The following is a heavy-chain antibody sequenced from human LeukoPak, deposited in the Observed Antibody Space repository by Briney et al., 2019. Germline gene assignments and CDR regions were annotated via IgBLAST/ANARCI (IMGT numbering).Heavy chain of an antibody. CDR3: AKTRPLDSSSWSHGDY. CDR2: ISYDGSNK. J-gene: IGHJ4*02. Sequence: GESLRLSCAASGFTFSSYGMHWVRQAPGKGLEWVAVISYDGSNKYYADSVKGRFTISRDNSKNTLYLQMNSLRAEDTAVYYCAKTRPLDSSSWSHGDYWGQGTLVTVSS. D-gene: IGHD6-13*01. V-gene: IGHV3-30*18. CDR1: GFTFSSYG.